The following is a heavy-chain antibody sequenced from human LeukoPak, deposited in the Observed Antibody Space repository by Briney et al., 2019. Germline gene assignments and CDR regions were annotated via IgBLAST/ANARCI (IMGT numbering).Heavy chain of an antibody. CDR2: INSDGSST. CDR3: ASPAVEMATIPFDY. D-gene: IGHD5-24*01. Sequence: PGGSLRLSCAASGLTFSSYWMHWVRQAPGKGLVWVSRINSDGSSTSYADSVKGRFTISRDNAKNTLYLQMNSLRAEDTAVYYCASPAVEMATIPFDYWGQGTLVTVSS. V-gene: IGHV3-74*01. J-gene: IGHJ4*02. CDR1: GLTFSSYW.